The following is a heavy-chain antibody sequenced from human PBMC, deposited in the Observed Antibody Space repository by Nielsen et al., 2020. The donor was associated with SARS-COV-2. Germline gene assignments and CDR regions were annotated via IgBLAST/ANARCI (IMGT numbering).Heavy chain of an antibody. CDR2: INPSGTGT. V-gene: IGHV3-74*01. CDR3: AGGADFWSGTQKYYMDV. CDR1: GFTFCSIW. D-gene: IGHD3-3*01. J-gene: IGHJ6*03. Sequence: GESRTLACSASGFTFCSIWMDWVSQAPGQGLVWVSRINPSGTGTAYADSVKGRFAVSRDNGGNTVVLQIHSLRVEDTAVYYCAGGADFWSGTQKYYMDVWGKGTTVTVSS.